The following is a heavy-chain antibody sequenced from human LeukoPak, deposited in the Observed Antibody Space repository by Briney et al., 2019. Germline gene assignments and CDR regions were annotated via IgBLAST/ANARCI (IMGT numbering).Heavy chain of an antibody. D-gene: IGHD2-21*02. CDR1: GYTFSAYF. CDR2: INPNSGGT. CDR3: ARASYCGAACYFYFDS. V-gene: IGHV1-2*02. Sequence: ASVKVSCKASGYTFSAYFLHWVRQAPGQGLEWMGWINPNSGGTNYAQKFQGRVSVTRDTSISTAYMELSSLRSDDTAVYYCARASYCGAACYFYFDSWGQGTLSPSPQ. J-gene: IGHJ4*02.